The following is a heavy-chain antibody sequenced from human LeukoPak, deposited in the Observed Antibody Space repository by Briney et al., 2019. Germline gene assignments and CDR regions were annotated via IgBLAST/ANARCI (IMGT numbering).Heavy chain of an antibody. V-gene: IGHV1-18*01. J-gene: IGHJ5*02. CDR2: ISAYNGNT. Sequence: ASVKVSCKASGYTFTSYGISWVRQAPGQGLEWMGWISAYNGNTNYAQKLQGRVTMTTDTSTSTAYMELRSLRSDDTAVYYCARPHACSSTSCFDWFDPWGQGTLVTASS. CDR3: ARPHACSSTSCFDWFDP. D-gene: IGHD2-2*01. CDR1: GYTFTSYG.